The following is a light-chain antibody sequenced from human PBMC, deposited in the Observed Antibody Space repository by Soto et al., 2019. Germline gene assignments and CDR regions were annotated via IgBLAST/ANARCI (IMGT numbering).Light chain of an antibody. CDR2: DAS. J-gene: IGKJ3*01. CDR1: QSVSSY. Sequence: EIVLTQSPATVSVSPGERATLSCRASQSVSSYLAWYQQKPGQAPRLLIFDASNRAADIPARFSGSGSGTDFTLTISSLEPEDFAVYYCHHRSNWPGFTFGPGTKVDIK. CDR3: HHRSNWPGFT. V-gene: IGKV3-11*01.